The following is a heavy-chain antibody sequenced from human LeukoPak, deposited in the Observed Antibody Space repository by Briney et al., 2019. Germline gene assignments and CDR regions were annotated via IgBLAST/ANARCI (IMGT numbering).Heavy chain of an antibody. D-gene: IGHD3/OR15-3a*01. V-gene: IGHV1-8*01. J-gene: IGHJ4*02. Sequence: ASVKVSCKASGYTFTSYDINWVRQATGQGLEWMGWMKPNSGNTGYAQKFQGRVTMTSNTSISTAYMEQSSLRSEDTAVDYCARGKRTIFGLGISYYFDGWGQGTLVTVSS. CDR3: ARGKRTIFGLGISYYFDG. CDR1: GYTFTSYD. CDR2: MKPNSGNT.